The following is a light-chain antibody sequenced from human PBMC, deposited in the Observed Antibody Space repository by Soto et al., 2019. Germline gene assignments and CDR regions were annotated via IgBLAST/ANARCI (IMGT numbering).Light chain of an antibody. CDR1: QLISNY. CDR2: DAS. Sequence: EIRLTQSPATLSLSPGETATLSCRANQLISNYLAWYQQKPGQAPRLLIYDASNRATGIPARFSGSGSGTDFTLTISSLEPEDFAVYYCQQRGNWPLTFGGGTKVDIK. CDR3: QQRGNWPLT. V-gene: IGKV3-11*01. J-gene: IGKJ4*01.